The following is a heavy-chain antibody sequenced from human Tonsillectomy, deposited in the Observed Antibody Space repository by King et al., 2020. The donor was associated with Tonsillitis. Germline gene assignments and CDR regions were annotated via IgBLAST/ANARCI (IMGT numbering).Heavy chain of an antibody. J-gene: IGHJ6*03. Sequence: VQLVESGAEVKKPGESLRISCKGSGYSFTSYWISWVRQMPGKGLEWRGRIDPSDSYTNYSPSFQGHVTISSDKSISTAYLQWSSLKASDTAMYYCAKTPATGDYYYYYMDVWGKGTTVTVSS. CDR3: AKTPATGDYYYYYMDV. CDR1: GYSFTSYW. V-gene: IGHV5-10-1*03. CDR2: IDPSDSYT. D-gene: IGHD4-17*01.